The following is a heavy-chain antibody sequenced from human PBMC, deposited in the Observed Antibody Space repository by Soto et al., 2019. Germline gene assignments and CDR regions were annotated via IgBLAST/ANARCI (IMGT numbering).Heavy chain of an antibody. CDR1: GFTFGDYA. V-gene: IGHV3-49*03. J-gene: IGHJ6*03. D-gene: IGHD6-6*01. Sequence: GGSLRLSCTASGFTFGDYAMSWFRQAPGKGLEWVGFIRSKAYGGTTEYAETEKGRFTISRDDSNSIDYLQMNSLKTEDTAVYYCTIDPVKYSSSRRHYYYMDVWGKGTTVTVSS. CDR3: TIDPVKYSSSRRHYYYMDV. CDR2: IRSKAYGGTT.